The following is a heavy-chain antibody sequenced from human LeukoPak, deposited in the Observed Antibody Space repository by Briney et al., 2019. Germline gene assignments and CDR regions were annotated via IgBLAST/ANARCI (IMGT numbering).Heavy chain of an antibody. J-gene: IGHJ4*02. CDR1: CYSIISYW. CDR2: IIPGDADT. CDR3: ARHVTIPDYYGSGSYYNPLYYFDY. Sequence: GESLQISCRGSCYSIISYWTVWVGQMAAKRLEWMVIIIPGDADTRYSASFQGQVTSSADKSISTAYLQWSSLKASDTAMYYCARHVTIPDYYGSGSYYNPLYYFDYWGQGTLVTVSS. D-gene: IGHD3-10*01. V-gene: IGHV5-51*01.